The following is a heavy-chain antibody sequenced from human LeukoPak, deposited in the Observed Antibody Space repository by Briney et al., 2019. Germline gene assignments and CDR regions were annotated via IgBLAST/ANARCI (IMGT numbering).Heavy chain of an antibody. CDR3: ARGALSGEMATLQSPDFDY. CDR2: ISYDGSNK. CDR1: GFTFSSYA. J-gene: IGHJ4*02. D-gene: IGHD5-24*01. V-gene: IGHV3-30*04. Sequence: GGSLRLSCAASGFTFSSYAMHWVRQAPGKGLEWVAAISYDGSNKYYADSVKGRFTISRDNSKNTLYLQMNSLRAEDTAVYYCARGALSGEMATLQSPDFDYWGQGTLVTVSS.